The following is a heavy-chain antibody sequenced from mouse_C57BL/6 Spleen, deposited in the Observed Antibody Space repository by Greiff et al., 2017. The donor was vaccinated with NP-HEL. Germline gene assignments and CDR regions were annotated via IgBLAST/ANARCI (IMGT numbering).Heavy chain of an antibody. CDR2: IDPETGGT. Sequence: QVQLQQSGAELVRPGASVTLSCKASGYTFTDYEMLWVKQTPVHGLEWIGAIDPETGGTAYNQKFKGKAILTADKSSSTAYMELRSLTSEDSAVYYCTRKLYGNYLFAYWGQGTLVTVSA. CDR3: TRKLYGNYLFAY. J-gene: IGHJ3*01. V-gene: IGHV1-15*01. CDR1: GYTFTDYE. D-gene: IGHD2-10*02.